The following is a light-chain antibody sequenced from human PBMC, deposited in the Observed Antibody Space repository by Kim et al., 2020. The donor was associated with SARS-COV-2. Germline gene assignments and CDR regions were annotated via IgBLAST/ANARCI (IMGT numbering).Light chain of an antibody. V-gene: IGKV3-15*01. J-gene: IGKJ2*01. CDR3: QHYINWPPYT. CDR2: DAS. CDR1: QSIGNK. Sequence: EIVLTQSPATLSVSPGERATLSCRASQSIGNKLVWYQQRPGQAPRLLMYDASIRATAIPARFSGSGSGTYFTLTISSLQSEDFAVYYCQHYINWPPYTFGQGTKLEI.